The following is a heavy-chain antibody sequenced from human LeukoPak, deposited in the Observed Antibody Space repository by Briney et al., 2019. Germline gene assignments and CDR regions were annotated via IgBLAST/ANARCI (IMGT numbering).Heavy chain of an antibody. CDR1: GFTFSSYI. CDR3: ARGSTYSSGWYTGFDY. V-gene: IGHV3-48*04. Sequence: PVGSLRLSCAASGFTFSSYIMNWVRQAPGKGLEWVSYISSSSSTIYYADSVKGRFTISRDNAKKSVYLQMHSLRADDTAVYYCARGSTYSSGWYTGFDYWGKGSLVDVSS. D-gene: IGHD6-19*01. J-gene: IGHJ4*02. CDR2: ISSSSSTI.